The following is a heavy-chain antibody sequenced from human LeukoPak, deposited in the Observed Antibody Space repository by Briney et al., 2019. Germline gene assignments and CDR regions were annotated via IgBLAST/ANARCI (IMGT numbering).Heavy chain of an antibody. CDR1: GFTFSSYG. V-gene: IGHV3-33*01. CDR2: IWYDGSNK. J-gene: IGHJ4*02. CDR3: ARDRATTSIDY. Sequence: PGRSLRLSCAASGFTFSSYGMHWVRQAPGKGLEWVAVIWYDGSNKYYADSVKGRFTISRDNSKNTLYLQMNSLRAEDTAVYYCARDRATTSIDYWGQGTLVTVSS. D-gene: IGHD5-24*01.